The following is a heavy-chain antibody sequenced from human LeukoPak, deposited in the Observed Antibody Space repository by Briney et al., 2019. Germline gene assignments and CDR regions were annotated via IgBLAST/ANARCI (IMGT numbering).Heavy chain of an antibody. D-gene: IGHD6-19*01. V-gene: IGHV4-39*01. CDR3: ASSSGWYGY. CDR2: IYYSGST. Sequence: SETLSLTCTVSGGSISIISYYWGWIRQPPGKGREWIGSIYYSGSTYYNPSHKSPVTISVDTSKNQFSLKLSSVTAADTAVYYCASSSGWYGYWGQGTLGTVSS. CDR1: GGSISIISYY. J-gene: IGHJ4*02.